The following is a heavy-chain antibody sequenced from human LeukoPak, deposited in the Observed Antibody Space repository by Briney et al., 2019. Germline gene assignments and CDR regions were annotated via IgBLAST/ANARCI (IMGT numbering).Heavy chain of an antibody. Sequence: GRSLRLSCAASGFTLSTYAMHWVRQAPGKGLEWVAVISYDGSNKYYADSVKGRFTISRDHSRNTLYLQADSLRGEDTAVYYCARAPGGTNYYYYGMDVWGQGTTVTVSS. CDR2: ISYDGSNK. V-gene: IGHV3-30*04. CDR3: ARAPGGTNYYYYGMDV. J-gene: IGHJ6*02. CDR1: GFTLSTYA. D-gene: IGHD3-16*01.